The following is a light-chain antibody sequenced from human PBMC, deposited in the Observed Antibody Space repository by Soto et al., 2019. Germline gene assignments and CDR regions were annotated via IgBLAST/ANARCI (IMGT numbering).Light chain of an antibody. CDR1: SSDVGYYNY. CDR2: EVS. J-gene: IGLJ1*01. V-gene: IGLV2-14*01. Sequence: QSVLTQPASVSGSPGQSITISCTGSSSDVGYYNYVSWYQQHPGKAPKLMIYEVSNRPSGVSNRFSGSKSGNTASLTISGLQAVDEADYYCSSYTSSTTLVVFGTGTKLTVL. CDR3: SSYTSSTTLVV.